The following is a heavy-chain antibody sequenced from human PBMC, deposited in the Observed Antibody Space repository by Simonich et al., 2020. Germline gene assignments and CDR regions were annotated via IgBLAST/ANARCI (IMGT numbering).Heavy chain of an antibody. Sequence: QVQLVQSGAEVKKPGSSVKVSCKASGGTFSSYAISWVRQAPGQGLEWSRGIIPILGIANYKQKVRGRVTITADKSTSTAYMELSSLRSEDTAVYYWARTNTMRELDTMVRGVDYFDYWGQGTLVTVSS. CDR1: GGTFSSYA. V-gene: IGHV1-69*09. CDR3: ARTNTMRELDTMVRGVDYFDY. D-gene: IGHD3-10*01. CDR2: IIPILGIA. J-gene: IGHJ4*02.